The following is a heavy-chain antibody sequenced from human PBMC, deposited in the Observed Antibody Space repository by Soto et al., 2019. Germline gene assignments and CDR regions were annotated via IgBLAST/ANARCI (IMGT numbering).Heavy chain of an antibody. D-gene: IGHD2-15*01. CDR3: ARARPGYCSGGSCYRAEYYFDY. Sequence: QVQLVESGGGVVQPGRSLRLSCAASGFTFSSYGMHWVRQAPGKGLEWVAVIWYDGSNKYYADSVKGRFTISRDNSKNTLYLKMNSLRAEDTAVYYCARARPGYCSGGSCYRAEYYFDYWGQGTLVTVSS. CDR1: GFTFSSYG. J-gene: IGHJ4*02. V-gene: IGHV3-33*01. CDR2: IWYDGSNK.